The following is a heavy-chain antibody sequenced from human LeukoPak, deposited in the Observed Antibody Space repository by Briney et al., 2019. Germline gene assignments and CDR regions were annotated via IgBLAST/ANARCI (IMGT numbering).Heavy chain of an antibody. J-gene: IGHJ3*02. CDR3: AREPDYDSSGKDAFDI. V-gene: IGHV3-48*03. CDR1: GFTFSSYE. Sequence: GGSLRLSCAASGFTFSSYEMNWVRQAPGKGLEWVSYISSSGSTIYYADSVKGRFTISRDNAKNSLYLQMNSLRAEDTAVYYCAREPDYDSSGKDAFDIWGQGTVVTVSS. CDR2: ISSSGSTI. D-gene: IGHD3-22*01.